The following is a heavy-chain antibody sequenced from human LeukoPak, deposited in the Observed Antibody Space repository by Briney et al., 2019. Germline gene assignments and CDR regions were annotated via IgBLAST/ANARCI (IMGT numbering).Heavy chain of an antibody. CDR1: GFTSSSYS. Sequence: GGSLRLSCAASGFTSSSYSMNWVRQAPGKGLEWVSSISSSSSYIYYADSVKGRFTISRDNAKNSLYLQMNSLRAEDTAVYYCAREGAFIAAAGTSENAFDIWGQGTMVTVSS. CDR2: ISSSSSYI. V-gene: IGHV3-21*01. D-gene: IGHD6-13*01. J-gene: IGHJ3*02. CDR3: AREGAFIAAAGTSENAFDI.